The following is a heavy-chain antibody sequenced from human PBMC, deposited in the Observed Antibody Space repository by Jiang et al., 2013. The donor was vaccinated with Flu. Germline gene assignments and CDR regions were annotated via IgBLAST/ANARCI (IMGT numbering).Heavy chain of an antibody. CDR1: GNTFTSYA. D-gene: IGHD6-13*01. V-gene: IGHV7-4-1*02. J-gene: IGHJ6*02. CDR2: INTNTGNP. CDR3: ARVVAGSSSSWRPYYYYYGMDV. Sequence: QSGSELKKPGASVKVSCKASGNTFTSYAMNWVRQAPGQGLEWMGWINTNTGNPTYAQGFTGRFVFSLDTSVSTAYLQISSLKAEDTAVYYCARVVAGSSSSWRPYYYYYGMDVWGQGTTVTVSS.